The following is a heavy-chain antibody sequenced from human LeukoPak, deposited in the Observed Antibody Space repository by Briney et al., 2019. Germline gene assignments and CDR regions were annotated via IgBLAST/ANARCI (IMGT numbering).Heavy chain of an antibody. D-gene: IGHD6-19*01. CDR1: GFTFSSYG. CDR2: ISYDGSNK. Sequence: GGSLRLSCAASGFTFSSYGMHWVRQAPGKGLEWVAVISYDGSNKYYADSVKGRFTISRDNSKNTLYLQMNSLRAEDTAVYYCAKDPYSSGWPMKYYFDYWGQGTLVTVSS. J-gene: IGHJ4*02. CDR3: AKDPYSSGWPMKYYFDY. V-gene: IGHV3-30*18.